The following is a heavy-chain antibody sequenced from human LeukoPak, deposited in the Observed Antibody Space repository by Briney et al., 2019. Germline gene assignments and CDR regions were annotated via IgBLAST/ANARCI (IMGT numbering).Heavy chain of an antibody. Sequence: GGALRLSCAASGFTFCSFAMTWVRQAPGKGLEWVSSITGTHYTTYNTDSVKGRFTISRDNSKNTLYLQMNSLRADDTAVYYCTKDPNGDYVGAFDPWGQGTLVTVSS. D-gene: IGHD4-17*01. V-gene: IGHV3-23*01. CDR2: ITGTHYTT. J-gene: IGHJ5*02. CDR3: TKDPNGDYVGAFDP. CDR1: GFTFCSFA.